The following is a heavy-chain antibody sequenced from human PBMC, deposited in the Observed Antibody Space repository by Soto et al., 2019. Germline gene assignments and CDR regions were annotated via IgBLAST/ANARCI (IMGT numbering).Heavy chain of an antibody. Sequence: SETLSLTCTVSGGSISSYYWSWIRQPPGKGLEWIGYIYYSGSTNYNPSLKSRVTISVDTSKNQFSLKLSSVTAADTAVYYCARASGHNTTVALYYWGQGTLVTVSS. CDR1: GGSISSYY. D-gene: IGHD4-17*01. J-gene: IGHJ4*02. CDR3: ARASGHNTTVALYY. V-gene: IGHV4-59*01. CDR2: IYYSGST.